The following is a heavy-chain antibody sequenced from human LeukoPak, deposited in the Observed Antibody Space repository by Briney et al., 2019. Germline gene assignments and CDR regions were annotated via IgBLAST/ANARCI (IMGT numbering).Heavy chain of an antibody. Sequence: SKTLSLTCAVYGVSFSGYYWSWIRQPPGKGLEWIGEINHSGSTNYNPSLKSRVTISVDTSKNQFSLKLSSVTAADTAVYYCATSGTSPNYYYYGMDVWGQGTTVTVSS. CDR2: INHSGST. J-gene: IGHJ6*02. CDR3: ATSGTSPNYYYYGMDV. V-gene: IGHV4-34*01. CDR1: GVSFSGYY. D-gene: IGHD2-2*01.